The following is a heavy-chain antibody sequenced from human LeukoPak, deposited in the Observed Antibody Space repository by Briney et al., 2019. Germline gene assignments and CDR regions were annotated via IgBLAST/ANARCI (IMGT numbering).Heavy chain of an antibody. V-gene: IGHV3-30*02. J-gene: IGHJ4*02. CDR2: IRYDGSNK. CDR3: AKGSRGTMIVVGIYYFDY. CDR1: GFTFSSYG. D-gene: IGHD3-22*01. Sequence: GGSLRLSCAASGFTFSSYGMHWVRQAPGKGLEWAAFIRYDGSNKYCADSVKGRFTISRDNSKNTLYLQMNSLRAEDTAVYYCAKGSRGTMIVVGIYYFDYWGQGTLVTVSS.